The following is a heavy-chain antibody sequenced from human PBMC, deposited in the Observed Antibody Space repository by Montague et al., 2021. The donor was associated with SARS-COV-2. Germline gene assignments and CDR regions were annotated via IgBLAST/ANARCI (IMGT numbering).Heavy chain of an antibody. V-gene: IGHV4-59*12. J-gene: IGHJ6*02. CDR3: ARVGRQQLVRLSGMDV. Sequence: SETLSLTCSVSGYSITRVFWGWLRQPPGKGLEWIGHLHHGGSTNXSASLKSRLTMSPDTSKNQFSLQLSSVTAADMAVYYCARVGRQQLVRLSGMDVWGQGTTVTVSS. D-gene: IGHD6-13*01. CDR2: LHHGGST. CDR1: GYSITRVF.